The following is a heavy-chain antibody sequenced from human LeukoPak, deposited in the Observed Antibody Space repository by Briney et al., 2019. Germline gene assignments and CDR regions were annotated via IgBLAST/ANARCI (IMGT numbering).Heavy chain of an antibody. CDR2: IYYSGST. Sequence: SETLSLTCTVSGGSISSYYWSWIRQPPGKGLEWIGYIYYSGSTNYNPSLKSRVTISVDTSKNQFSLKLSSVTAADTAVYYCARQATLRFSDYWGQGTLVTVSS. CDR1: GGSISSYY. J-gene: IGHJ4*02. D-gene: IGHD3-3*01. CDR3: ARQATLRFSDY. V-gene: IGHV4-59*08.